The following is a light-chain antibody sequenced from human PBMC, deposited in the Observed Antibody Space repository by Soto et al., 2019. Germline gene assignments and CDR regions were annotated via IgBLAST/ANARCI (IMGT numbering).Light chain of an antibody. CDR2: DAS. CDR1: QDIKNF. CDR3: PQFDLLPT. J-gene: IGKJ2*01. V-gene: IGKV1-33*01. Sequence: DIPMTQSPSSLSASVGDRVTITCQASQDIKNFLNWYQQKPGKAPKLLIYDASNLEAGVPSRFSGSGSGTDFSVTISSLQPEDIATYYCPQFDLLPTFGQETNLKIK.